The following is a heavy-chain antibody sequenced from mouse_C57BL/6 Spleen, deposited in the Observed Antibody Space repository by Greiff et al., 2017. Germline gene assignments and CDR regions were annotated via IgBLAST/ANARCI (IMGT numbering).Heavy chain of an antibody. CDR1: GYSITSGYD. D-gene: IGHD2-4*01. CDR2: ISYSGST. CDR3: ARGDYYDYVWDY. V-gene: IGHV3-1*01. J-gene: IGHJ2*01. Sequence: EVQLVESGPGMVKPSQSLSLTCTVTGYSITSGYDWHWIRHFPGNKLEWMGYISYSGSTNYNPSLKSRISITHDTSKNHFFLKLNSVTTEDTATYYCARGDYYDYVWDYWGQGTTLTVSS.